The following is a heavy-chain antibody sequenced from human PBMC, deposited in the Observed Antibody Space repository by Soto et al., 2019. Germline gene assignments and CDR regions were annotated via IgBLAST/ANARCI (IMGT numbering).Heavy chain of an antibody. CDR1: GYSFTSYW. CDR3: ARPASSIAARPGMSYFDY. V-gene: IGHV5-51*01. D-gene: IGHD6-6*01. J-gene: IGHJ4*02. Sequence: GESLKISCKGSGYSFTSYWIGWVRQMPGKGLEWMGIIYPGDSDTRYSPSFQGQVTISADKSISTAYLQWSSLKASDTAMYYCARPASSIAARPGMSYFDYWGQGTLVTVSS. CDR2: IYPGDSDT.